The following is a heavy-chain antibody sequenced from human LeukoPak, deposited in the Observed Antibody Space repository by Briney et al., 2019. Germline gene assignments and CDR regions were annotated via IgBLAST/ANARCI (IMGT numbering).Heavy chain of an antibody. J-gene: IGHJ6*02. V-gene: IGHV1-8*01. CDR3: ARGDTIFGVVITLSYGTDV. CDR1: GYTFTSYD. CDR2: MNPNSGNT. Sequence: GASVKVSCKASGYTFTSYDINWVRQATGQGLEWMGWMNPNSGNTGYAQKFQGRVTMTRNTSISTAYMELSSLRSEDTAVYYCARGDTIFGVVITLSYGTDVWGQGTTVTVSS. D-gene: IGHD3-3*01.